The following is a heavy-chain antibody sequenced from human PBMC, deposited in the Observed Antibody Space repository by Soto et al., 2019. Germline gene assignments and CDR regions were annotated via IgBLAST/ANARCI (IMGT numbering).Heavy chain of an antibody. CDR3: AKDTYYDFWSGYYYYYGMDV. J-gene: IGHJ6*02. V-gene: IGHV3-30*18. D-gene: IGHD3-3*01. CDR1: GFTFSTYG. Sequence: VQLVESGGGVVQPGRSLRLSCAASGFTFSTYGMHWVRQAPGKGLEWVAVISYDGSNKYYADSVKGRFTISRDNSKNTLYLQMNSLRAEDTAVFYCAKDTYYDFWSGYYYYYGMDVWGQGTTVTVSS. CDR2: ISYDGSNK.